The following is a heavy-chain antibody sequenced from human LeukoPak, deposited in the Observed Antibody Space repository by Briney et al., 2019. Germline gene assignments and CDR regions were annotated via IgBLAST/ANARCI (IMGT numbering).Heavy chain of an antibody. J-gene: IGHJ4*02. CDR1: GFTFSRNA. CDR3: ARDPYCSGGSCYSVYFDY. D-gene: IGHD2-15*01. Sequence: GGSLRPSCAASGFTFSRNAMHWVRQAPGKGLEWVAVTSPDGRETYYADSVKGRFTISRDNSKNTVLLQMNSLRAEDTAVYYCARDPYCSGGSCYSVYFDYWGQGTLVTVSS. CDR2: TSPDGRET. V-gene: IGHV3-30*01.